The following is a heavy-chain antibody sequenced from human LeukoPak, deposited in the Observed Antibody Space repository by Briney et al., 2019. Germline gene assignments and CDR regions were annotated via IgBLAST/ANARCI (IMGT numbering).Heavy chain of an antibody. Sequence: GGSLRLSCAASGFTFNNYAMSWVRQAPGKGLEWVSGISNSGGGTACADSVKGRFTISRDNSKNTLYLQMNSLRAEDTAVYYCARVITMIVVAQAFDIWGQGTMVTVSS. D-gene: IGHD3-22*01. J-gene: IGHJ3*02. CDR2: ISNSGGGT. V-gene: IGHV3-23*01. CDR1: GFTFNNYA. CDR3: ARVITMIVVAQAFDI.